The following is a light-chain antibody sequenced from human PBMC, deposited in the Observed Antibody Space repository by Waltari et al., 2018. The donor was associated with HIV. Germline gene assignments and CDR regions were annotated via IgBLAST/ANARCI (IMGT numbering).Light chain of an antibody. J-gene: IGLJ2*01. CDR1: TLSTQY. V-gene: IGLV3-25*03. Sequence: SNELTQPPSVSVSPGQTARNTCSGDTLSTQYVYWYQQKSGQAPVMLMYKDSERPAGIPERFSGSTSGTTVTLTISGVQAEDEADYYCQSIDISDTDVVFGGGTKLTVL. CDR3: QSIDISDTDVV. CDR2: KDS.